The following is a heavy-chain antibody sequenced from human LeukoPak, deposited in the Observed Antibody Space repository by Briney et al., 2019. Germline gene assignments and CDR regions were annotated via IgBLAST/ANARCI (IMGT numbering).Heavy chain of an antibody. CDR1: GYTFTGYF. CDR3: ARVRYRLAETYIDY. CDR2: INPNSGDT. J-gene: IGHJ4*02. V-gene: IGHV1-2*02. Sequence: VSVKVSCKASGYTFTGYFMHWVRQAPGQGLEWMGWINPNSGDTNYAQKFQGRVTMTRDTSISTAYMELSRLRSDDTAVYYCARVRYRLAETYIDYWGRGTLVTVSS. D-gene: IGHD3-16*01.